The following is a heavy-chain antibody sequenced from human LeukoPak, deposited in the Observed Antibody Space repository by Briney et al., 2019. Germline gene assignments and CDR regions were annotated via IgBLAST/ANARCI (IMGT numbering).Heavy chain of an antibody. CDR3: ARALAGTAFDY. D-gene: IGHD6-19*01. CDR2: ISSSSSYI. Sequence: PGGSLRLSCAASGFIFSSYSMNWVRQAPGKGLEWVSSISSSSSYIHNADSVKGRFTISRDNAKNSLYLQMNSLRAEDTAVYYCARALAGTAFDYWGQGTLVTVSS. J-gene: IGHJ4*02. V-gene: IGHV3-21*01. CDR1: GFIFSSYS.